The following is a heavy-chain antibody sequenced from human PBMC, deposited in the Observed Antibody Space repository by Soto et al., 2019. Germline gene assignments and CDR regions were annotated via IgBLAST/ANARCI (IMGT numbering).Heavy chain of an antibody. D-gene: IGHD5-18*01. V-gene: IGHV1-69*12. Sequence: QVQLVQSGAEVKKPGSSVKVSCKASGGTFSSYAISWVRQAPGQGLEWMGGIIPIFGTANYAQKFQGRVTITADESTSTAYMELSSLRSEATAVYYCARSWQDTAMVKNYYYGMDVWGQGTTVSVSS. CDR1: GGTFSSYA. CDR3: ARSWQDTAMVKNYYYGMDV. CDR2: IIPIFGTA. J-gene: IGHJ6*02.